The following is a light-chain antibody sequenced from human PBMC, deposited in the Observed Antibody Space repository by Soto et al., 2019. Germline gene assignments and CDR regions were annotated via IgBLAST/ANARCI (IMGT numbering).Light chain of an antibody. V-gene: IGKV1-27*01. CDR1: QGISNY. Sequence: DIQMTQSPSSLSASVGDRVTITCRASQGISNYLAWYQQKPGKVPKLLIYAASTLQSGVPSRFSGSGAGTDFTLTISSLQPEDVATYYCQKNNSAPIFGQVTKGEIK. CDR3: QKNNSAPI. J-gene: IGKJ1*01. CDR2: AAS.